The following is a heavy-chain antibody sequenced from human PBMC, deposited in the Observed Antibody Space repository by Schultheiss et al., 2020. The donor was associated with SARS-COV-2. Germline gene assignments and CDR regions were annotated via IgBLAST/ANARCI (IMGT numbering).Heavy chain of an antibody. V-gene: IGHV4-59*01. CDR1: GGSISSYY. CDR3: ARDTHYGSGLLDI. J-gene: IGHJ3*02. CDR2: IYYSGST. D-gene: IGHD3-10*01. Sequence: SQTLSLTCTVSGGSISSYYWSWIRQPPGKGLEWIGYIYYSGSTNYNPSLKSRVTISVDTSKNQFSLKLSSVTAADTAVYYCARDTHYGSGLLDIWGQGTMVTVSS.